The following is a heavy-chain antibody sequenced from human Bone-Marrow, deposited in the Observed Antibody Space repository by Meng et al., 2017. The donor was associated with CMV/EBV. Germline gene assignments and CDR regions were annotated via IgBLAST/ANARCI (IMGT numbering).Heavy chain of an antibody. J-gene: IGHJ5*02. D-gene: IGHD3-3*01. CDR1: GGSISSSSYY. V-gene: IGHV4-39*07. CDR2: IYYSGRT. Sequence: SETLSLTCTVSGGSISSSSYYWGWIRQPPGKGLEWIGSIYYSGRTYYNPSLKSRVTILVDTSKSQVSLKLSSVTAADTAVYYCARRPHQGVVMPQFDPWGQGTLVTVSS. CDR3: ARRPHQGVVMPQFDP.